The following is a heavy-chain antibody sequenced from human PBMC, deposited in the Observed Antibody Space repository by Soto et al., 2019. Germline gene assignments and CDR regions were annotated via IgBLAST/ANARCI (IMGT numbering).Heavy chain of an antibody. CDR1: AASFSKYY. Sequence: PSETLSLTCTVSAASFSKYYWSWIRQPPGKGLEWIGYIYFNGNTNYNPSLKRRVTISIDTSKKQISLNLTSVTDADTAVYYCACVTFVGVVLAHWGQGTVVTVS. J-gene: IGHJ4*02. V-gene: IGHV4-59*01. CDR2: IYFNGNT. D-gene: IGHD3-16*01. CDR3: ACVTFVGVVLAH.